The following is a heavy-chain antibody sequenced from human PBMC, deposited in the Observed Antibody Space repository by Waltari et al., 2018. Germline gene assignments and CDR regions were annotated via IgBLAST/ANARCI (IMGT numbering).Heavy chain of an antibody. CDR3: ATPASGAINGMDV. Sequence: EVQLVQSGAEVKKPGATVKISCKVSGYTFTDYYMHWVQQAPGKGLEWMGLVAHEEGETRYADKFQGRVTITAETSTDTAYMELSSLRSEDTAVYYCATPASGAINGMDVWGQGTTVTVSS. J-gene: IGHJ6*02. CDR1: GYTFTDYY. D-gene: IGHD2-15*01. V-gene: IGHV1-69-2*01. CDR2: VAHEEGET.